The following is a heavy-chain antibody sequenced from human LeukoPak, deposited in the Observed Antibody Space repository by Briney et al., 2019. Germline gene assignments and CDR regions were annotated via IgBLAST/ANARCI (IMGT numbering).Heavy chain of an antibody. D-gene: IGHD3-16*01. V-gene: IGHV1-69*04. CDR2: IIPILGIA. Sequence: SVKVSCKASGGTFSSYAISWVRQAPGQGLEWMGRIIPILGIANYAQKFQGRVTITADKSTSTAYMELSSLRSEDTAVYYCARDAPLLGSDYYYGMDVWGQGTTVTVSS. J-gene: IGHJ6*02. CDR3: ARDAPLLGSDYYYGMDV. CDR1: GGTFSSYA.